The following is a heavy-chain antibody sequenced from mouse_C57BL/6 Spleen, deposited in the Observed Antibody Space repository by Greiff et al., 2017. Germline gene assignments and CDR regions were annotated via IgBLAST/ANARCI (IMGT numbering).Heavy chain of an antibody. CDR2: IDPSDSYT. V-gene: IGHV1-59*01. CDR1: GYTFTSYW. CDR3: AEALVDYGSSDGGYFDV. D-gene: IGHD1-1*01. J-gene: IGHJ1*03. Sequence: QVQLQQPGAELVRPGTSVKLSCKASGYTFTSYWMHWVKQRPGQGLEWIGVIDPSDSYTNYNQKFKGKATLTVDTSSRTAYMQLSSLTSEDSAVYYCAEALVDYGSSDGGYFDVWGTGTTVTVSS.